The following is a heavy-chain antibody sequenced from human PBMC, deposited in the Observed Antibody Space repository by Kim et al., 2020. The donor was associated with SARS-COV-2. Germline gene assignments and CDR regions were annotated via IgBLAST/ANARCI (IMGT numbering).Heavy chain of an antibody. V-gene: IGHV3-30*10. J-gene: IGHJ4*02. CDR2: GSNK. Sequence: GSNKYHTDSVKGRFTISRDNSKNTVYLQMNSLRTEDTAIYYCAREQSKDYWGQGTLVTVSS. CDR3: AREQSKDY.